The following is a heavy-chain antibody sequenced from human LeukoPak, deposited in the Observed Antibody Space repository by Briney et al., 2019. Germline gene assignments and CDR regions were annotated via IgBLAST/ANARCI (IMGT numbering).Heavy chain of an antibody. V-gene: IGHV4-59*10. D-gene: IGHD3-10*01. CDR2: IYTSGST. J-gene: IGHJ5*02. Sequence: SETLSLTCAVYGGSFSGYYWSWIRQPAGKGLEWIGRIYTSGSTNYNPSLKSRVTMSVDTSKNQFSLKLSSVTAADTAVYYCARGPYYYGSGTVNWFDPWGQGTLVTVSS. CDR3: ARGPYYYGSGTVNWFDP. CDR1: GGSFSGYY.